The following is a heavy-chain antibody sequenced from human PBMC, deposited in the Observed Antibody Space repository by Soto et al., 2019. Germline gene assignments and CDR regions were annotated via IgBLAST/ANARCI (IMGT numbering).Heavy chain of an antibody. V-gene: IGHV3-30-3*01. J-gene: IGHJ6*02. CDR1: GFTFSSYA. CDR2: ISYDGSNK. CDR3: ARDAREYSSSQVDYGMDV. Sequence: QVQLVESGGGVVQPGRSLRLSCAASGFTFSSYAMHWVRQAPGKGLEWVAVISYDGSNKYYADSVKGRFTISRDNSKNTLYLQMNSLRAEDTAVYYCARDAREYSSSQVDYGMDVWGQGTTVTVSS. D-gene: IGHD6-6*01.